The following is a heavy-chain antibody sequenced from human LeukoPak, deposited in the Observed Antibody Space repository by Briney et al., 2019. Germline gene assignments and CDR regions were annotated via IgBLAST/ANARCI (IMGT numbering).Heavy chain of an antibody. D-gene: IGHD5-18*01. CDR1: GFTVSSNY. Sequence: GGSLRLSCAASGFTVSSNYMSSVRQAPGKRLECISVIYSGGSTYYADSVKGRFTISRDNSKNTLYLQMNSLRAEDTAVYYCARSRSGYSYGYPDWGQGTLVTVSS. V-gene: IGHV3-53*01. CDR3: ARSRSGYSYGYPD. J-gene: IGHJ4*02. CDR2: IYSGGST.